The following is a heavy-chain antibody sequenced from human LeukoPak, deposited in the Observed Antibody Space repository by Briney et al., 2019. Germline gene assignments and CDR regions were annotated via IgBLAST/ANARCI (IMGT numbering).Heavy chain of an antibody. J-gene: IGHJ4*02. D-gene: IGHD3-3*01. CDR3: ARVPLRFLEPFDY. V-gene: IGHV4-34*01. Sequence: SETLSLTCAVYGGSVSGYYWSWIRQPPEKGLEWIGEISHRGGTHYTPSLQSRVTMSVDTSKNQFALNLNSVTAADTAVYYCARVPLRFLEPFDYWGQGILVTVSS. CDR1: GGSVSGYY. CDR2: ISHRGGT.